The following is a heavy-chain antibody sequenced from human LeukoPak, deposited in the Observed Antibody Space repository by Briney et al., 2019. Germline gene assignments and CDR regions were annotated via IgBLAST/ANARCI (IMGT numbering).Heavy chain of an antibody. CDR3: ARDGTSTDDY. CDR2: ISGNNDNP. D-gene: IGHD2-2*01. J-gene: IGHJ4*02. CDR1: GYTFTGYY. Sequence: ASVKVSCKASGYTFTGYYMHWVRQAPGQGLEWMGWISGNNDNPNYGQKFQGRLTVTTDSSTNTAYMELRNLRSDDTAAYYCARDGTSTDDYWGQGTLVTVSS. V-gene: IGHV1-18*04.